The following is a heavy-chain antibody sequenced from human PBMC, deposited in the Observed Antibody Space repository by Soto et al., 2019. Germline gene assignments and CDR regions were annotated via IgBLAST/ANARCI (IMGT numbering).Heavy chain of an antibody. D-gene: IGHD2-15*01. CDR2: MNPNSGNT. V-gene: IGHV1-8*01. J-gene: IGHJ3*02. Sequence: ASVKVSCKASVYTFTSYDINWVRQATGQGLEWMGWMNPNSGNTGYAQKFQGRVTMTRNTSISTAYMELSSLRSEDTAVYYCARGREDIVVVVAATAFDIWGQGTMVTVSS. CDR1: VYTFTSYD. CDR3: ARGREDIVVVVAATAFDI.